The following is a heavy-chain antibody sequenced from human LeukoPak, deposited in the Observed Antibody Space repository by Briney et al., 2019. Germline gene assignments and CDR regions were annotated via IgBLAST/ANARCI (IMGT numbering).Heavy chain of an antibody. D-gene: IGHD4-17*01. CDR2: IYSGGAT. CDR3: ARDQTTVTSWHAFDL. V-gene: IGHV3-66*02. CDR1: GLTVSDNY. Sequence: GGSLRLSCAASGLTVSDNYMGWVRQAPGKGLEWVSIIYSGGATHYIDSVKGRFTISRDTSKNTLYLQMNSLRPDDTAVYYCARDQTTVTSWHAFDLWGLGTMVTVSS. J-gene: IGHJ3*01.